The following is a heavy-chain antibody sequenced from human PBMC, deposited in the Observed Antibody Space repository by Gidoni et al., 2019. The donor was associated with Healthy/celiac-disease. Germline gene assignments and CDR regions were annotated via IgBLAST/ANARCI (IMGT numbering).Heavy chain of an antibody. V-gene: IGHV4-34*01. D-gene: IGHD2-2*01. CDR3: ARGRSRYCSSTSCPNGDLDY. Sequence: QVQLQQWGAGLLKPSETLSLTCAVYGGSFSGYYWSWIRQPPGKGLEWIGEINHSGSTNYNPSLKSRVTISVDTSKNQFSLKLSSVTAADTAVYYCARGRSRYCSSTSCPNGDLDYWGQGTLVTVSS. CDR2: INHSGST. J-gene: IGHJ4*02. CDR1: GGSFSGYY.